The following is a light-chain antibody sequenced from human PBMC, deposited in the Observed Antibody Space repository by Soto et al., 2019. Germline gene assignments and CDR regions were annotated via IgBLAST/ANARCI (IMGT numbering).Light chain of an antibody. CDR3: QNYDTDHLS. CDR1: QGIIDY. J-gene: IGKJ1*01. CDR2: AAS. Sequence: DIQMTQSPSSLSASVGDTVTITCRASQGIIDYLAWYQQRPGKVPKLLIYAASTLQTGVPSRFSGSGAGTDFPLTISSLHPEDVGSYYCQNYDTDHLSFGQGTRVNIK. V-gene: IGKV1-27*01.